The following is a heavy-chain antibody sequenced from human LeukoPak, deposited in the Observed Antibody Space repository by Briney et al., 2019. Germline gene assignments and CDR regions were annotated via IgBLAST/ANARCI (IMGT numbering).Heavy chain of an antibody. CDR3: ANLPGCCSSTSCYSSGGYTAPDY. Sequence: GGSLRLYCAASGFTFSSYAMSWGRQAPGQGLDRISAISGSGDSTYYADSVKGRFTISRDNSKNTLYLQMNSLRAEDTAVYYCANLPGCCSSTSCYSSGGYTAPDYWGQGTLVTVSS. J-gene: IGHJ4*02. V-gene: IGHV3-23*01. CDR2: ISGSGDST. D-gene: IGHD2-2*01. CDR1: GFTFSSYA.